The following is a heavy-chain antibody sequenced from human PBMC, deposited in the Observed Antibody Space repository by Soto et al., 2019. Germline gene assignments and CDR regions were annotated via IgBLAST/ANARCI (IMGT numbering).Heavy chain of an antibody. D-gene: IGHD3-22*01. J-gene: IGHJ3*02. CDR1: RFTFNTYA. CDR3: VKYYFDSSGYYGLNAFDI. Sequence: LRLSCLASRFTFNTYAMHWVRQAPGKGLEYVSTISSNGGSTYYADSVKGRFTISRDNSKNTLYLQMSSLRAEDTAVYYCVKYYFDSSGYYGLNAFDIWGQGTMVTVSS. V-gene: IGHV3-64D*06. CDR2: ISSNGGST.